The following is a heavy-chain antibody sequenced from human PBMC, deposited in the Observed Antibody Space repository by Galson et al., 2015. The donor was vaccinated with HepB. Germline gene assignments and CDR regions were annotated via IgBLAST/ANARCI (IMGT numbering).Heavy chain of an antibody. J-gene: IGHJ6*03. D-gene: IGHD4-17*01. Sequence: SLRLSCAASGFTFSRYSMHWVRQAPGKGLEWVAIISYDGSNKYYADSVKGRFTISRDNSKNTLSLQMNSLRAEDTAVYYCARDFLEYGDYVSLYYYYYYMDVWGNGTTVTVSS. CDR1: GFTFSRYS. CDR3: ARDFLEYGDYVSLYYYYYYMDV. CDR2: ISYDGSNK. V-gene: IGHV3-30-3*01.